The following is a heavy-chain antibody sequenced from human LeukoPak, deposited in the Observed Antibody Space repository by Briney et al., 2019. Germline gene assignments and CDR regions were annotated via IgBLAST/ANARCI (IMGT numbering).Heavy chain of an antibody. J-gene: IGHJ4*02. V-gene: IGHV4-59*01. CDR3: ARGYDSSGYGYYFDY. Sequence: SETLSLTCIVSGGSISSYYWSWIRQPPGKGLEWIGYIYYSGSTNYNPSLKRRVTISVDTSKNQFSLKLSSVTAADTAVYYCARGYDSSGYGYYFDYWGQGALVTVSS. CDR1: GGSISSYY. CDR2: IYYSGST. D-gene: IGHD3-22*01.